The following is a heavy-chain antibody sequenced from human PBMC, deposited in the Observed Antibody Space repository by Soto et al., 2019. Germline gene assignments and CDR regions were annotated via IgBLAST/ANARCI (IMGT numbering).Heavy chain of an antibody. CDR1: GFTFSIYA. D-gene: IGHD2-15*01. V-gene: IGHV3-23*01. J-gene: IGHJ4*02. Sequence: EVHLLESGGGLVQPGGSLRRSCAASGFTFSIYAMSWVRQAPGKGLEWVSAISGSGGSTYYADSVKGRFTISRDNFNNTLYLQMNSLRAEDTAVYYCEGAATGGFFDYCGQGTLVTVSS. CDR2: ISGSGGST. CDR3: EGAATGGFFDY.